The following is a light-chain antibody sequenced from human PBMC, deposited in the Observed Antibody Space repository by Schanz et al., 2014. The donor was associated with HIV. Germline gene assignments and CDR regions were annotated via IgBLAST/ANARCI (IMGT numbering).Light chain of an antibody. CDR3: SSFAGSNIPWV. Sequence: QSVLTQPASVSGSPGQSITISCTGTSSDIGGYNYVSWNQQHPGQAPKLLIYDVTYRPSGVSHRFSAYKSGSTASLTVSGLQPEDEADYYCSSFAGSNIPWVFGGGIKLTVL. CDR1: SSDIGGYNY. V-gene: IGLV2-14*03. J-gene: IGLJ3*02. CDR2: DVT.